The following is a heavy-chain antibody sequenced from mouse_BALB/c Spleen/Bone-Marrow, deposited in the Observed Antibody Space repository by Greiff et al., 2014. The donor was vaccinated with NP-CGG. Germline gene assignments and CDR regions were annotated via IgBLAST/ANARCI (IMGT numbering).Heavy chain of an antibody. V-gene: IGHV5-15*02. CDR1: GFTFSDYG. CDR2: ISNLAYSI. CDR3: AREGGAMDY. Sequence: EVQLVESGGGLVQPGGSRKLSCAASGFTFSDYGMAWVRQAPEKGPEWVAFISNLAYSIYYADTVTGRFTISRENAKNTLYLEMSSLRSGDTAMYYCAREGGAMDYWGQGTSVTVSS. J-gene: IGHJ4*01.